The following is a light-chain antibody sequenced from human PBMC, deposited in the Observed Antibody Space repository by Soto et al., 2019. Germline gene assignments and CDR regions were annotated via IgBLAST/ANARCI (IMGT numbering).Light chain of an antibody. Sequence: EIVMTQSPATLSVSPGERATVSCRSSQSVSSNLAWYQQRPGQAPSLLIYGASTRATGIPARFSGSGSGTEFTLTISSLQSEDFAVYYCQQYNNWWTSGQGTKVDIK. V-gene: IGKV3-15*01. CDR2: GAS. J-gene: IGKJ1*01. CDR3: QQYNNWWT. CDR1: QSVSSN.